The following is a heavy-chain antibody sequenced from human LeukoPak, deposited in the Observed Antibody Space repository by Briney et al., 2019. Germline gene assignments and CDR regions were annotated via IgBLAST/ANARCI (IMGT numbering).Heavy chain of an antibody. CDR3: ARNVSRGEPGGAFDM. D-gene: IGHD3-16*01. CDR2: IYYSGST. V-gene: IGHV4-39*01. Sequence: SSETLSLTCTVSGGAISGRRDYWGWIRQPPGKGLEWIASIYYSGSTHYNPSLKSRVTISVDTSRNQFSLELRTATAADTAMYYCARNVSRGEPGGAFDMWGQGTMVTVSS. J-gene: IGHJ3*02. CDR1: GGAISGRRDY.